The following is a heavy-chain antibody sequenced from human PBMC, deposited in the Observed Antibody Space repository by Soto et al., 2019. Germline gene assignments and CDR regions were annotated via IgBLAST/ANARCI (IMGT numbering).Heavy chain of an antibody. J-gene: IGHJ4*02. CDR1: GASISNYY. D-gene: IGHD6-19*01. CDR3: AQTTGWPGFDY. CDR2: IYNGEST. V-gene: IGHV4-59*01. Sequence: QMQLQESGPGLVKPSETMSITCTASGASISNYYWNWIRQPPGKGLEWIGHIYNGESTNYNPSLKSRVTISVDTSKNQFSLKLGSVTAADTAVFYCAQTTGWPGFDYWGQGFLVTVSS.